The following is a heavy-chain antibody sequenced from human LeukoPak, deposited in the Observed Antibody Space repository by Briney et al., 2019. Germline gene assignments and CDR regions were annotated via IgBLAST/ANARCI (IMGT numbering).Heavy chain of an antibody. J-gene: IGHJ4*02. V-gene: IGHV4-39*01. Sequence: SGTLSLTCTVSGDSIGNAYYYWGWIRQSPGKGLEWIGTIFYSGTTYYNPSLKSRVTMSVNTSKNQFSLKLSSVTAADTAVYYCARLGGYYPHYLDCWGQGTLVTVSS. CDR3: ARLGGYYPHYLDC. CDR2: IFYSGTT. CDR1: GDSIGNAYYY. D-gene: IGHD3-3*01.